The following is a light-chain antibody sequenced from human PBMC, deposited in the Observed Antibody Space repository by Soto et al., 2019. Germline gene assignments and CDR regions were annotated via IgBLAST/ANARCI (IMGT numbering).Light chain of an antibody. CDR2: GAS. Sequence: EIVLTQSPGTLSLSPGERATLSCRASQSVSSIYLAWYQQRPGQAPRLLIYGASTRATGIPDRLSGSGSGTDFTLTISRLEPADFAVYYCQQYGSWPRTFGQGTKVEIK. V-gene: IGKV3-20*01. CDR1: QSVSSIY. J-gene: IGKJ1*01. CDR3: QQYGSWPRT.